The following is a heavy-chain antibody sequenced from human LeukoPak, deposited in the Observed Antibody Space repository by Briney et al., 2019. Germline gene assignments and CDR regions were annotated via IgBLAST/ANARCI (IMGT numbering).Heavy chain of an antibody. CDR2: IYYSGST. J-gene: IGHJ4*02. CDR3: ARVGYSGYDEFDY. Sequence: SETLSLTCTVSGGSISSSSYYWGWIRQPPGKGLEWIGSIYYSGSTYYNPSLKSRVTISVDTSKNQFSLELSSVTAADTAVYYCARVGYSGYDEFDYWGQGTLVTVSS. V-gene: IGHV4-39*07. CDR1: GGSISSSSYY. D-gene: IGHD5-12*01.